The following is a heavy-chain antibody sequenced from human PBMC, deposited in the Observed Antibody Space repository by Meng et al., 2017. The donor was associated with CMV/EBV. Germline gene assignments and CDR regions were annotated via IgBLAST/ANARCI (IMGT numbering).Heavy chain of an antibody. J-gene: IGHJ4*02. CDR1: CGSFRRYH. D-gene: IGHD5-18*01. CDR2: INHSGST. V-gene: IGHV4-34*01. Sequence: QLQLLQWGPRLFKPSETLALACAVDCGSFRRYHWSWIRQPPGKGLEWIGEINHSGSTNYNPSLKSRVTISVDTSKNQFSLKLSSVTAADTAVYYCARHGDTAMVVGIDYWGQGTLVTVSS. CDR3: ARHGDTAMVVGIDY.